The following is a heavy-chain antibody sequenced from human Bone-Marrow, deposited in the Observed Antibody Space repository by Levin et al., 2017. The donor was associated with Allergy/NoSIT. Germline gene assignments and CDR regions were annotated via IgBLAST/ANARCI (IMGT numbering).Heavy chain of an antibody. Sequence: GGSLRLSCAASGFTFNSYGMHWVRQAPGKGLEWVALISYDGEYEFYVDSVKGRFTVSRDNSKNTVFLQMNSLKSDDTDVYYCAKGPSGATLGDHWGQGTQVIVSS. CDR1: GFTFNSYG. CDR2: ISYDGEYE. V-gene: IGHV3-30*18. CDR3: AKGPSGATLGDH. J-gene: IGHJ4*02. D-gene: IGHD1-1*01.